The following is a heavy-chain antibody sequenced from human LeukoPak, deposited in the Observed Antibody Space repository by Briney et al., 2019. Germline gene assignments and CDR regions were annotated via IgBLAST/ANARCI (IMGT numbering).Heavy chain of an antibody. CDR3: ARNKINTVTTGWYFDL. V-gene: IGHV3-21*01. J-gene: IGHJ2*01. Sequence: GGSLRLSCAASGFTFSSYGMNWVRQAPGKGLEWVSFVSIGGSFIYYADSVKGRFTISRDAAKNSLYLQMNSLTAEDTAEYYCARNKINTVTTGWYFDLWGRGTLVSVSS. CDR2: VSIGGSFI. D-gene: IGHD4-17*01. CDR1: GFTFSSYG.